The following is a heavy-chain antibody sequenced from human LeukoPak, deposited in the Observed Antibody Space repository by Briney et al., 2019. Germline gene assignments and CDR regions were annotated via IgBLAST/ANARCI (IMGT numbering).Heavy chain of an antibody. D-gene: IGHD6-13*01. J-gene: IGHJ4*02. CDR2: IIPIFGTA. V-gene: IGHV1-69*06. CDR3: ASPAAAGLLYYFDY. Sequence: SVKVSCKASGGTFSSYAISWVRQAPGQGLEWMGGIIPIFGTANYAQKFQGRVTITADKSTSTAYMELSNLRSEDTAVYYCASPAAAGLLYYFDYWGQGTLVTVSS. CDR1: GGTFSSYA.